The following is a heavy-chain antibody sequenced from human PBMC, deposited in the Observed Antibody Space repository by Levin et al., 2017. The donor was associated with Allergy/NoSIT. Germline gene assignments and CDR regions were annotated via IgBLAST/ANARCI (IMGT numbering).Heavy chain of an antibody. V-gene: IGHV4-39*01. CDR3: ARLRRYYYYMDV. CDR2: VYYSTST. CDR1: GGSISSDNFY. J-gene: IGHJ6*03. Sequence: GSLRLSCTVSGGSISSDNFYWGWIRQPPGKGLEWIGSVYYSTSTYYNPSLKGRVTISVDRSKNQFSLKLNSVTAADTAVYYCARLRRYYYYMDVWGKGTTVTVSS.